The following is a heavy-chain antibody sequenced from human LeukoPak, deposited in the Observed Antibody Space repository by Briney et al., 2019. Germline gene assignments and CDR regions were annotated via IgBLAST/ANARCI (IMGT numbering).Heavy chain of an antibody. J-gene: IGHJ4*02. CDR2: ISSDGSST. CDR1: GFTFSNYW. V-gene: IGHV3-74*01. D-gene: IGHD6-13*01. Sequence: GGSLRLSCAASGFTFSNYWMHWVRQAPGKGLVWVSRISSDGSSTTYADSVKGRFTISRDNAKNTLYLQMNSLRAEDTAVYYCARDLRGAAAGYDYWGQGTLVTVSS. CDR3: ARDLRGAAAGYDY.